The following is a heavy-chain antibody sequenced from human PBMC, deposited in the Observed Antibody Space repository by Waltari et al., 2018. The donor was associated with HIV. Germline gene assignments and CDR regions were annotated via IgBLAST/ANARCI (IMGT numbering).Heavy chain of an antibody. CDR2: ISAYNGNT. V-gene: IGHV1-18*01. J-gene: IGHJ4*02. D-gene: IGHD6-19*01. CDR1: GYTFTSYG. Sequence: QVQLVQSGAEVKKPVASVKVSCKASGYTFTSYGTSWVRQAPGQGLEWMGWISAYNGNTHYAQKLQGRVTITTDTSTSTAYMELRSLRSDDTAVYYCARGIPSSSGWSVSDYWGQGTLVTVSS. CDR3: ARGIPSSSGWSVSDY.